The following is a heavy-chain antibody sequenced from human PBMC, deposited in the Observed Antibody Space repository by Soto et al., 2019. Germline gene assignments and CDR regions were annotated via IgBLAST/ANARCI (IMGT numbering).Heavy chain of an antibody. CDR2: INSDGSST. J-gene: IGHJ6*02. Sequence: XGSLRVTAAASGFTFSSYCMDWVRQAPGKGLVWVSRINSDGSSTSYADSVKGRFTISRDNAKNTLYLQMNSLRAEDTAFYYCARESGQSYYYYYGMDVWGQGTTVTVSS. CDR1: GFTFSSYC. CDR3: ARESGQSYYYYYGMDV. V-gene: IGHV3-74*01. D-gene: IGHD3-3*01.